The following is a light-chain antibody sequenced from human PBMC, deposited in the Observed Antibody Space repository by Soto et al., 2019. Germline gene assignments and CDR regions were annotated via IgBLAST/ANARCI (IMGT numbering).Light chain of an antibody. V-gene: IGKV3-11*01. J-gene: IGKJ1*01. Sequence: EIVLTQSPATLSLSPGETATPSCRASQSVSSYSAWYQQKPGQAPRLLIYDASNRATGIPARFSGSGSGTDFTLTISSLEPEDFAVYYCQQRSNWPRTFGQGTKVDI. CDR3: QQRSNWPRT. CDR1: QSVSSY. CDR2: DAS.